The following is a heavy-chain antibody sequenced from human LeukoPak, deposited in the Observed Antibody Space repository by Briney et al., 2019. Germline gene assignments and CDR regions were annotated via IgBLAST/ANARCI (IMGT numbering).Heavy chain of an antibody. J-gene: IGHJ4*02. CDR2: IYYTGVT. CDR3: ARTARLPNS. CDR1: GTSITSSY. D-gene: IGHD6-25*01. V-gene: IGHV4-59*01. Sequence: SETLSLTCTVSGTSITSSYWFWIRQPPGKGLEHIGYIYYTGVTNYSPSLKSRVTMSLDTSKNQFSLRLTSVTAADTAIYYCARTARLPNSWGQGTLVTVSS.